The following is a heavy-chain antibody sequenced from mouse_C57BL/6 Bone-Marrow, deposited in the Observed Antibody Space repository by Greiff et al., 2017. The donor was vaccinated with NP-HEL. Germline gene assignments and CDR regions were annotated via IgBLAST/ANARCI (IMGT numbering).Heavy chain of an antibody. CDR1: GFTFSDYY. CDR3: ARKLRGFFDY. J-gene: IGHJ2*01. D-gene: IGHD1-1*01. CDR2: INYDGSST. V-gene: IGHV5-16*01. Sequence: EVHLVESEGGLVQPGSSIKLSCTASGFTFSDYYMAWVRQVPEKGLEWVANINYDGSSTYYLDSLKSRFIISRDNAKNILYLQMSSLKSEDTATYYCARKLRGFFDYWGQGTTLTVSS.